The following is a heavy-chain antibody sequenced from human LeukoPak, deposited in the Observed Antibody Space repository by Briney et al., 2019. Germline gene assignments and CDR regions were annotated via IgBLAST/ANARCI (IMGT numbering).Heavy chain of an antibody. CDR2: ISGSGDRT. V-gene: IGHV3-23*01. CDR1: GFTFSSSA. D-gene: IGHD3-10*01. CDR3: AKGYYGSGSYGWFDY. J-gene: IGHJ4*02. Sequence: GGSLGLSCAASGFTFSSSAMSWVRQAPGKGPEWVSTISGSGDRTYYADSVKGRFTISRDNSKNTLFLHMNSLRAEDTAVYSCAKGYYGSGSYGWFDYWGQGTLVTVSS.